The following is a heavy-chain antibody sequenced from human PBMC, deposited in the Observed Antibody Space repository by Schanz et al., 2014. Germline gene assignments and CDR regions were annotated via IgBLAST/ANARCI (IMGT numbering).Heavy chain of an antibody. Sequence: QVQLVESGGGVVQPGRSLRLSCAASGFTFSSYGMHWVRQAPGKGLEWVAAMSYDGSIKYYGDSVKGRFTISRDRFQNTLYLRMNSLRAEDTAVYYCARPRFDYGEVDYWGQGTLVTDSS. CDR1: GFTFSSYG. CDR3: ARPRFDYGEVDY. V-gene: IGHV3-33*01. CDR2: MSYDGSIK. D-gene: IGHD4-17*01. J-gene: IGHJ4*02.